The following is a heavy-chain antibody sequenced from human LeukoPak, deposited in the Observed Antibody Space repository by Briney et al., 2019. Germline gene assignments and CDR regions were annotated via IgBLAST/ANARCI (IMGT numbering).Heavy chain of an antibody. V-gene: IGHV1-46*01. CDR2: INPSGGST. CDR3: ARDVVRGVIRGFFDP. D-gene: IGHD3-10*01. J-gene: IGHJ5*02. Sequence: PGASVKVSCKASGYTVTSYYLHWVRQAPGQGLEWMGIINPSGGSTSYAQKFQDRVTMTRDTSTNTVYMELSSLRSEDTAVYFCARDVVRGVIRGFFDPWGQGTLVTVSS. CDR1: GYTVTSYY.